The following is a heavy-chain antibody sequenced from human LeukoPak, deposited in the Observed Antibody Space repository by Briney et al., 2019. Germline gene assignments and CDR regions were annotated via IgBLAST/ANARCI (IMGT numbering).Heavy chain of an antibody. CDR2: IYYSGST. J-gene: IGHJ4*02. D-gene: IGHD5-18*01. CDR3: ARLWIQLWPFDY. CDR1: GVSISSSSYY. Sequence: SETLSLTCTVSGVSISSSSYYWGWIRQPPGKGLEWIGSIYYSGSTYYNPSLKSRVTISVDTSKNQFSLKLSSVTAADTAVYYCARLWIQLWPFDYWGQGTLVTVSS. V-gene: IGHV4-39*01.